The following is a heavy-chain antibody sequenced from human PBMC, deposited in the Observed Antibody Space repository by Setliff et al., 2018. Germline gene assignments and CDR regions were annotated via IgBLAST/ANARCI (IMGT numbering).Heavy chain of an antibody. CDR3: ARGPQKFYSDTSGYYYDALYYYYMDV. J-gene: IGHJ6*03. CDR2: IIPIFGTP. CDR1: GGTFSRSA. D-gene: IGHD3-22*01. V-gene: IGHV1-69*13. Sequence: SVKVSCKAPGGTFSRSAISWVRQAPGQGLEWMGGIIPIFGTPTYAQKFQGRVTIIADESTSTTYMELSSLRSEDTAVYYCARGPQKFYSDTSGYYYDALYYYYMDVWGKGTTVTVSS.